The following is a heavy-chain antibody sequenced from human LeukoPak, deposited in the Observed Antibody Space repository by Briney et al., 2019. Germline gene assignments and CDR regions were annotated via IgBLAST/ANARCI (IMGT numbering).Heavy chain of an antibody. CDR3: ARHSPNAFDI. CDR1: GGSISSSSYY. Sequence: SETLSLTCTVSGGSISSSSYYWGWIRQPPGKGLEWIGYIYYSGSTNYNPSLKSRVTISVDTSKNQFSLKLSSVTAADTAVYYCARHSPNAFDIWGQGTMVTVSS. J-gene: IGHJ3*02. V-gene: IGHV4-61*05. CDR2: IYYSGST.